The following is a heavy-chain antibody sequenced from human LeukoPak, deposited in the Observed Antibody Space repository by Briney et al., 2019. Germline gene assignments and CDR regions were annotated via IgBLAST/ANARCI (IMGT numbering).Heavy chain of an antibody. CDR1: GFTFSSYA. V-gene: IGHV3-30-3*01. Sequence: PGGSLRLSCAASGFTFSSYAMHWVRQAPGKGLEWVAVISYDGSNKYYADSVKGRFTISRDNSKNTLYLQMNSLRAEDTAVYYCARGGDAGWFWTDYWGQGTLVTVSS. CDR2: ISYDGSNK. J-gene: IGHJ4*02. D-gene: IGHD2-21*01. CDR3: ARGGDAGWFWTDY.